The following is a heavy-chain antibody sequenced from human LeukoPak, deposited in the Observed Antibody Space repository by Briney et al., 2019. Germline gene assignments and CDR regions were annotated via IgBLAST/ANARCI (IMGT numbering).Heavy chain of an antibody. CDR2: ISGSGGST. J-gene: IGHJ4*02. D-gene: IGHD6-19*01. CDR3: AKDLRSSGWQIGARPGGRVYYFDY. V-gene: IGHV3-23*01. CDR1: GFTFSSYA. Sequence: QPGGSLRLSCSASGFTFSSYAMSWVRQAPGKGLEWVSAISGSGGSTYYADSVKGRFTISRDNSKNTLYLQMNSLRAEDTAVYYCAKDLRSSGWQIGARPGGRVYYFDYWGQGTLVTVSS.